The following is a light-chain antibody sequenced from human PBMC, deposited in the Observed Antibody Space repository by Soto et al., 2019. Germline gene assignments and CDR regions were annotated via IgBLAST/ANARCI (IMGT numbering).Light chain of an antibody. Sequence: PSTLSASLGDRIPITCRASQNISSWLAWYQQKPGKAPKLLIYKASTLKSGVPSRFSGSGSGTEFTLTISSLQPDDFATYYCQHYNSHPEAFGQGTKVDIK. CDR3: QHYNSHPEA. CDR2: KAS. CDR1: QNISSW. V-gene: IGKV1-5*03. J-gene: IGKJ1*01.